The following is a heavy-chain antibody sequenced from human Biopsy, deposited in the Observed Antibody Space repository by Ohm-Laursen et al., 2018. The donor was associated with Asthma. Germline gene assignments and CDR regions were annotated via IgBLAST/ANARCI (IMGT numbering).Heavy chain of an antibody. J-gene: IGHJ6*02. Sequence: SLRLSCAAFGFTFSSYGMYWVRQAPGKGLEWVAVISYDGSNKYYADSVKGRFTISRDNSKNTLYLQMNSLRAEDAAVYYCAKDTEGRYDFWSGLSYNYYGMDVWGQGTTVTVSS. CDR1: GFTFSSYG. V-gene: IGHV3-30*18. CDR2: ISYDGSNK. D-gene: IGHD3-3*01. CDR3: AKDTEGRYDFWSGLSYNYYGMDV.